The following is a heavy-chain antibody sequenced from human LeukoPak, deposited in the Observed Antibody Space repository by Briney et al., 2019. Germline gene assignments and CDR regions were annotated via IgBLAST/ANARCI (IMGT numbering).Heavy chain of an antibody. V-gene: IGHV1-69*04. CDR3: GRGPSGSGYDVDY. Sequence: GSSVKVSCKASGCTFSSYAGSWVRQAPGQGLEWMGRIIPILGIANSAQKFQGRVTITADKSMSTAYMELSSLRSEDTAVFYCGRGPSGSGYDVDYWGQGTLVTVSS. CDR2: IIPILGIA. D-gene: IGHD5-12*01. J-gene: IGHJ4*02. CDR1: GCTFSSYA.